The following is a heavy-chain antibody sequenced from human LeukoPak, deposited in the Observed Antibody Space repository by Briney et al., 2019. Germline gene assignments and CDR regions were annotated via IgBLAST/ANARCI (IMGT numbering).Heavy chain of an antibody. Sequence: GGSLRLSCAASGFTFSSYSMNWVRQAPGKGMEWVSYISSSSSTIYYADSVKGRFTISRDNAKNSLYLQMNSLRDEDTAVYYCAREDPYSSGWSFDYWGQGTLVTVSS. J-gene: IGHJ4*02. D-gene: IGHD6-19*01. CDR3: AREDPYSSGWSFDY. CDR2: ISSSSSTI. V-gene: IGHV3-48*02. CDR1: GFTFSSYS.